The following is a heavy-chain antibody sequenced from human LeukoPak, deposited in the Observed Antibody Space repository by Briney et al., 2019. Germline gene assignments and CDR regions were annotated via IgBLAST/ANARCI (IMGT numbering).Heavy chain of an antibody. CDR3: ARAVTTAYYYYYMDV. CDR1: GGSISSYY. V-gene: IGHV4-59*01. J-gene: IGHJ6*03. D-gene: IGHD4-17*01. CDR2: IYYSGST. Sequence: SETLSLTCTVSGGSISSYYWSWIRQPPGKGLEWIGYIYYSGSTNYHPSLKSRVTISVDTSKNQFSLKLSSVTAADTAVYYCARAVTTAYYYYYMDVWGKGTTVTVSS.